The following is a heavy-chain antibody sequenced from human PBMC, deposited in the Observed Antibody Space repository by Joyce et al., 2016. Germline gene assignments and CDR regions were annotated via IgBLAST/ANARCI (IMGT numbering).Heavy chain of an antibody. V-gene: IGHV1-46*01. Sequence: QVQLVQSGAEVRKPGASARVSCQASGYSFTTYYIHWVRQAPGQGLEWMGKINPTVGSTRDAQRFQGRVTVTRDTSTSTVYMELSSLRSDDTAVYYCARGTKGDSRGYHYVDAFDIWGQGTMVTVSS. CDR2: INPTVGST. J-gene: IGHJ3*02. CDR1: GYSFTTYY. D-gene: IGHD3-22*01. CDR3: ARGTKGDSRGYHYVDAFDI.